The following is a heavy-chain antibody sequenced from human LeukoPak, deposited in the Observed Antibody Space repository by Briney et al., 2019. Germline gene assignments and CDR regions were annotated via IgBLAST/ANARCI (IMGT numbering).Heavy chain of an antibody. V-gene: IGHV1-2*02. D-gene: IGHD2-15*01. CDR1: GYTFTDYY. CDR2: INPATGVT. J-gene: IGHJ5*02. Sequence: ASVKVSCKASGYTFTDYYIHWVRQAHGQGFEWMGWINPATGVTRYAQNFQGRVTLTRDTPISTVYMGLSRLTSDDTAVYYCAREGCGGGSCFATIGWFDPWGQGTLVTVSS. CDR3: AREGCGGGSCFATIGWFDP.